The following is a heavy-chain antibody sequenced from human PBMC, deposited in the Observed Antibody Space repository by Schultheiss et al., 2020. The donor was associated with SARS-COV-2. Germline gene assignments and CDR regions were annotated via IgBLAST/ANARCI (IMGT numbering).Heavy chain of an antibody. CDR1: GGSISSSSYY. CDR3: ARRGEMGATVGFDP. J-gene: IGHJ5*02. CDR2: IYYSGST. V-gene: IGHV4-39*01. Sequence: SQTLSLTCTVSGGSISSSSYYWSWIRQPPGKGLEWVGSIYYSGSTYYNPSLKSRVTISVDTSKNQFSLKLSSVTAADTAVYYCARRGEMGATVGFDPWGQGTLVTVAS. D-gene: IGHD1-26*01.